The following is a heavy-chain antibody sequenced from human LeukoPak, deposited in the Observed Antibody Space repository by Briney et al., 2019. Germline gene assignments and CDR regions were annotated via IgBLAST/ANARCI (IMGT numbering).Heavy chain of an antibody. CDR1: GFTFSSYA. Sequence: GGSLRLSCAASGFTFSSYAMTWVRQAPGKGLEWVSTISGSGGSTYNADYVKGRFTIFRDNSKNTLYLQMNSLRAEDTAVYYCAKASSDSSGWSYYWGQGTLVTVSS. D-gene: IGHD6-19*01. CDR3: AKASSDSSGWSYY. CDR2: ISGSGGST. V-gene: IGHV3-23*01. J-gene: IGHJ4*02.